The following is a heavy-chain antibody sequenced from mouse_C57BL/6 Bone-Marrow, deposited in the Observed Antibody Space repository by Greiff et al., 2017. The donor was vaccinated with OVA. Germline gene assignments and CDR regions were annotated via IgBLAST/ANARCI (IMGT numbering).Heavy chain of an antibody. Sequence: VQLQQPGAELVKPGASVKMSCTASGYTFTSYWIPWVKQRPGQGLEWIGDIYPGSGSTNYTAKFKSKATLTADTSSSTAYMQLSSLTSEDSAVYYCARADGPQYYGSSDYALDYWGQGTSVTVSS. CDR2: IYPGSGST. CDR1: GYTFTSYW. D-gene: IGHD1-1*01. V-gene: IGHV1-55*01. CDR3: ARADGPQYYGSSDYALDY. J-gene: IGHJ4*01.